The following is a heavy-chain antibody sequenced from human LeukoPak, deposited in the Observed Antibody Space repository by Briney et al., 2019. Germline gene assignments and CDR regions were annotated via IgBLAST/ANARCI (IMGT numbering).Heavy chain of an antibody. CDR1: GFTFSDYY. CDR3: AGGRYEGYGSGSYLDY. J-gene: IGHJ4*02. CDR2: ISSSDSTI. V-gene: IGHV3-11*01. D-gene: IGHD3-10*01. Sequence: GGSLRLSCAASGFTFSDYYVSWIRQAPGKGLEWVSYISSSDSTIYYAVSVQGRFTISRDNAKNSLYLQMNSLTAVDTAVYYCAGGRYEGYGSGSYLDYWGQGTLVTVSS.